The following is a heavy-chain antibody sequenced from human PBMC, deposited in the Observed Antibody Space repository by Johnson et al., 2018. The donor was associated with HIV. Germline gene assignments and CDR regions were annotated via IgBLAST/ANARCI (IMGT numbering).Heavy chain of an antibody. D-gene: IGHD1-1*01. V-gene: IGHV3-7*03. CDR1: GFTFSDYY. Sequence: QLVESGGGLVKPGGSLRLSCAASGFTFSDYYMSWIRQAPGKGPEWVANIKQDGSEKYYVDSVKVRFTISRDNAKNSLYLQMNSLRAEDTAVYYCAKRTNWNDNGADAFDIWGQGTMVTVSS. J-gene: IGHJ3*02. CDR2: IKQDGSEK. CDR3: AKRTNWNDNGADAFDI.